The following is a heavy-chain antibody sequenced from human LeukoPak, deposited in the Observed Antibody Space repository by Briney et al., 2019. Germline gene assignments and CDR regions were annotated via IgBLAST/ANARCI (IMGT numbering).Heavy chain of an antibody. V-gene: IGHV4-34*01. Sequence: PSETLSLTCAVYGGSFSGYYWSWIRQPPGKGLEWIREINHSGSTNYNPSLKSRVTISVDTSKNQFSLKLSSVTAADTAVYYCARGLRYFDWLSKIPFDYWGQGTLVTVSS. D-gene: IGHD3-9*01. CDR2: INHSGST. CDR3: ARGLRYFDWLSKIPFDY. J-gene: IGHJ4*02. CDR1: GGSFSGYY.